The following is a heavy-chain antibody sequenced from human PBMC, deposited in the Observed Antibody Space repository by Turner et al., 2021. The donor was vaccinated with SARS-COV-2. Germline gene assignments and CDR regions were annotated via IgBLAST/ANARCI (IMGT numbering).Heavy chain of an antibody. CDR3: ARGLYFDWLPDY. V-gene: IGHV4-59*01. CDR1: GGSISDYY. D-gene: IGHD3-9*01. J-gene: IGHJ4*02. Sequence: QVQLQESGPGLVEPSGTPSLPCTVSGGSISDYYWNWIRPPPGKGLEWIGYIYYSGSTNYNPSLKSRVTISVDTSKNQFSLKLSSVTAADTAVYYCARGLYFDWLPDYWGQGTLVTVSS. CDR2: IYYSGST.